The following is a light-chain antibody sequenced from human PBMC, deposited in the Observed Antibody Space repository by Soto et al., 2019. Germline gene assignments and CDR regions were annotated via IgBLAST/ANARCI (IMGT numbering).Light chain of an antibody. CDR3: QQSYYTPLT. V-gene: IGKV3-11*01. J-gene: IGKJ4*01. CDR1: QSLDSF. CDR2: ETS. Sequence: EIVLTQSPATLSLSPGERATLSCRASQSLDSFLAWYQQKPGQAPRLRSDETSNRATGVPARFSGSGSGTDFTLTSSSLQPEEFATYYCQQSYYTPLTFGGGTKVDIK.